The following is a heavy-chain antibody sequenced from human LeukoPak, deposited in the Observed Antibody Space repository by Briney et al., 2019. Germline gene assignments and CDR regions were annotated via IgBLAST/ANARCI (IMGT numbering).Heavy chain of an antibody. Sequence: PGGSLRLSCAASGFTFEHYGMSWVRQAPGKGLEWVSAISGSGGSTYYADSVKGRFTISRDNSKNTLYLQMNSLRAEDTAVYYCAKDSGDPPFDYWGQGTLVTVSS. CDR3: AKDSGDPPFDY. CDR1: GFTFEHYG. J-gene: IGHJ4*02. V-gene: IGHV3-23*01. CDR2: ISGSGGST. D-gene: IGHD4-17*01.